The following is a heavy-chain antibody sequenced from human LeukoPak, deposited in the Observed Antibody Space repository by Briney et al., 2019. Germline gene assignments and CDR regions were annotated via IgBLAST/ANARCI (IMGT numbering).Heavy chain of an antibody. CDR2: INSDGSST. J-gene: IGHJ4*02. Sequence: GGSLRLSCAASGFTFSSYWMHWVRQAPGKGLVWVSRINSDGSSTSYADSVKGRFTISRDNAKNTLYLQMNSLRAEDTAVYYCARASGYDCLDFDYWGQGTLVTVSS. CDR3: ARASGYDCLDFDY. V-gene: IGHV3-74*01. CDR1: GFTFSSYW. D-gene: IGHD5-12*01.